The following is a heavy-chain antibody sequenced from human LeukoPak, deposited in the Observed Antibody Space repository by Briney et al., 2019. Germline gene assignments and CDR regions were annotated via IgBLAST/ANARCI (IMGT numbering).Heavy chain of an antibody. V-gene: IGHV1-2*02. CDR2: INPNSGGT. D-gene: IGHD2-15*01. CDR1: GYTFTGYY. J-gene: IGHJ4*02. Sequence: ASVKVSCKASGYTFTGYYMHWVRQAPGQGLEWMGWINPNSGGTNYAQKFQGRVTMTRYTSINTDYMELSRLRSDDTAVYYCAREGYCSGGSCYSDYWGQGTLVTVSS. CDR3: AREGYCSGGSCYSDY.